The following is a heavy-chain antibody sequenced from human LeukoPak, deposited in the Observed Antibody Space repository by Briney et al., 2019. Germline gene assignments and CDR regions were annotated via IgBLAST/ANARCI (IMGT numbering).Heavy chain of an antibody. D-gene: IGHD3-10*01. J-gene: IGHJ4*02. CDR2: ISSSSSYI. V-gene: IGHV3-21*01. CDR3: ASSRAGSGLDKVDY. Sequence: GGSLRLSCAASGFTFSSYSMNWVRQAPGKGLEWVSSISSSSSYIYYADSVKGRFTISRDNAKNSPYLQMHSLRAEDTAVYYCASSRAGSGLDKVDYWGQGTLVTVSS. CDR1: GFTFSSYS.